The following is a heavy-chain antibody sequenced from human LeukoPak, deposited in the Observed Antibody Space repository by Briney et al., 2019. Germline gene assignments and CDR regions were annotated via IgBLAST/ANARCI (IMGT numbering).Heavy chain of an antibody. V-gene: IGHV3-23*01. CDR1: GFTFSSYA. CDR2: ISGSGGST. Sequence: GGSLRLSCAASGFTFSSYAMSWVRQAPGKGLEWVSGISGSGGSTNYADSVKGRFTISRDNSKNTLYLQMNSLRAEDTAVYYCANRVYYYGSGTEDYWGQGTLVTVSS. D-gene: IGHD3-10*01. CDR3: ANRVYYYGSGTEDY. J-gene: IGHJ4*02.